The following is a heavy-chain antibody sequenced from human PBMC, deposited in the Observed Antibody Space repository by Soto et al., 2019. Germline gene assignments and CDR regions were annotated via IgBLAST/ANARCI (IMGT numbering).Heavy chain of an antibody. V-gene: IGHV3-21*01. D-gene: IGHD5-12*01. CDR3: ERETSGYDYVPVDY. J-gene: IGHJ4*02. Sequence: GGSLRLSCAASGFTFSSYSMNWVRQAPGKGLEWVSSISSSSSYIYYADSVKGRFTISRDNAKNSLYLQMNSLRAEDTAVYYCERETSGYDYVPVDYWGQGTLVTVSS. CDR2: ISSSSSYI. CDR1: GFTFSSYS.